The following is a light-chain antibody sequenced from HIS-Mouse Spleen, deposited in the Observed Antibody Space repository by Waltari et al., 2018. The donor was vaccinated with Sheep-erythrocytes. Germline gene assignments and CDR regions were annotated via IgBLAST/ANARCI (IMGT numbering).Light chain of an antibody. CDR3: SSYTSSSTLVV. CDR2: DVS. J-gene: IGLJ2*01. CDR1: RSAVGGSNY. V-gene: IGLV2-14*03. Sequence: QSALTQPASVSGSPGQSITISCTGTRSAVGGSNYVSWYQQHPGKAPKLMIYDVSNRPSGVSNRFSGSKSGNTASLTISGLQAEDEADYYCSSYTSSSTLVVFGGGTKLTVL.